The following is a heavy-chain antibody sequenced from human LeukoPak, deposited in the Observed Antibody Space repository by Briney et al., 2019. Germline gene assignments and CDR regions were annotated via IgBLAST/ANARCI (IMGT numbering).Heavy chain of an antibody. D-gene: IGHD1-26*01. CDR3: ARALVGAAFDI. CDR1: GFTFNVYA. J-gene: IGHJ4*02. V-gene: IGHV3-21*06. Sequence: GGSLRLSCAVSGFTFNVYAMHWVRQIPGKGPEWISSISGSRDFIYYADSVKGRFTISRDNAKNSLYLDMNSLRVEDTAVYFCARALVGAAFDIWGQGALVTVSS. CDR2: ISGSRDFI.